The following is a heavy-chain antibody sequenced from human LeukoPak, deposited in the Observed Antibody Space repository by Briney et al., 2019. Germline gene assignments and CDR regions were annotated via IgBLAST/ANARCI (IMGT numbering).Heavy chain of an antibody. CDR2: IGTASDT. J-gene: IGHJ6*03. CDR1: GFTFSSFD. D-gene: IGHD1-1*01. Sequence: GGSLRLSCAASGFTFSSFDMHWVRQPTGQGLEWVSTIGTASDTYYPGSVEGRFTLSRDNAKNSLYLQMNSLTAGDTAVYYCARGPARGKYYYMDVWGKGTTVTVSS. CDR3: ARGPARGKYYYMDV. V-gene: IGHV3-13*01.